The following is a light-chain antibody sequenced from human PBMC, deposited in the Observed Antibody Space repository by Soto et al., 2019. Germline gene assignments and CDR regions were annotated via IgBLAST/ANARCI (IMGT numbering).Light chain of an antibody. CDR3: QQYGSSGT. Sequence: LTQTPGTLSWSAGERATLSCRASQSVSTYLAWYQQRPGQAPRLLIYGASNRATGIPDRFSGSGSGTDITLTISRLEPEDFAVYYCQQYGSSGTFGQGTKVDIK. CDR2: GAS. V-gene: IGKV3-20*01. CDR1: QSVSTY. J-gene: IGKJ1*01.